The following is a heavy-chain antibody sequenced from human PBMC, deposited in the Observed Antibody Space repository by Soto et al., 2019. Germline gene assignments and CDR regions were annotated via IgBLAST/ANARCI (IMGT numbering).Heavy chain of an antibody. CDR2: ISYYGSNK. D-gene: IGHD3-22*01. V-gene: IGHV3-30*18. CDR3: AKDLRYYYDSSGHTASGDY. Sequence: PGGSLRLSCAASGFTFSSYGMHWVRQAPGKGLEWVAVISYYGSNKYYADSVKGRFTISRDNSKNTLYLQMNSLRAEDTAVYYCAKDLRYYYDSSGHTASGDYWGQGTLVTVSS. CDR1: GFTFSSYG. J-gene: IGHJ4*02.